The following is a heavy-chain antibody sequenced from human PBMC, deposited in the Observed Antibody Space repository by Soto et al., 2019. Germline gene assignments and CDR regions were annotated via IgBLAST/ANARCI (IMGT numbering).Heavy chain of an antibody. Sequence: WASVKVSCKASGYTFTSYDINWVRQATGQGLEWMGWMNTNSGNTGYAQKFQGRVTTTSNTSISTAYMQLSSLRSEDTAVYYCTRGLPPSYDDYNFWGQGTLVTVSS. J-gene: IGHJ4*02. D-gene: IGHD4-17*01. CDR2: MNTNSGNT. V-gene: IGHV1-8*01. CDR1: GYTFTSYD. CDR3: TRGLPPSYDDYNF.